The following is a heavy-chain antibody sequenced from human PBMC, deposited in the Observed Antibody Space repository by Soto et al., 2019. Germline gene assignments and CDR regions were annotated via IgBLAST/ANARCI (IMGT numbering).Heavy chain of an antibody. CDR3: ARNIVATQFFDY. CDR1: GGTFSSYA. CDR2: IIPILGIA. D-gene: IGHD5-12*01. J-gene: IGHJ4*02. Sequence: ASVKVSCKASGGTFSSYAISWVRQAPGQGLEWMGGIIPILGIANYAQKFQGRVTLTADKSTSTAYMELSSLRSEDTAVYYCARNIVATQFFDYWGQGTLVTVSS. V-gene: IGHV1-69*10.